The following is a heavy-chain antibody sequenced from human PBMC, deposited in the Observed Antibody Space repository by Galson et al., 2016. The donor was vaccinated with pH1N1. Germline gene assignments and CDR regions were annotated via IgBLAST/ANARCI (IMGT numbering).Heavy chain of an antibody. J-gene: IGHJ6*02. CDR3: ARTENVYDILTGSGSYYGMDV. CDR1: GGTFSNYA. Sequence: SVKVSCKASGGTFSNYAISWVRQAPGQGLEWMGGIIPMYGRTDYAQKFQGTVTITADKSTSTAYMELSRVRLEDTAVYYCARTENVYDILTGSGSYYGMDVWSQGTAVTVSS. D-gene: IGHD3-9*01. CDR2: IIPMYGRT. V-gene: IGHV1-69*06.